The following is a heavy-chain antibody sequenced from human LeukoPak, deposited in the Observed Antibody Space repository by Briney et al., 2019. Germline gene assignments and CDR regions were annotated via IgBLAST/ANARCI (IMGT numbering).Heavy chain of an antibody. Sequence: ESRQISCKGSGYSFTTYWIGWVRQMPGKGLEWMGIIYPGDSDTRYSPSFQGQVSISADKSFSTAYLQWSSLKASDTAMYYCARRAASSPCNYFEYCGHRTLVTVSS. J-gene: IGHJ4*01. CDR2: IYPGDSDT. V-gene: IGHV5-51*01. CDR3: ARRAASSPCNYFEY. CDR1: GYSFTTYW. D-gene: IGHD6-25*01.